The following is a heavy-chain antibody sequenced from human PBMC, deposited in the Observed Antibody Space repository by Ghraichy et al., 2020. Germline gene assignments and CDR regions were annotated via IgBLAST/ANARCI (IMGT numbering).Heavy chain of an antibody. CDR2: IKSDGSDS. D-gene: IGHD4-17*01. V-gene: IGHV3-7*01. CDR3: ARDPYGDYKYGGTDY. CDR1: GFNFARHW. J-gene: IGHJ4*02. Sequence: GGSLRLSCAASGFNFARHWMSWVRQVPGKGLEWVASIKSDGSDSFYVDSVRGRFTISRDNAENSVSQEMTSLRAEDTAIYYCARDPYGDYKYGGTDYWGRGTLVSVSS.